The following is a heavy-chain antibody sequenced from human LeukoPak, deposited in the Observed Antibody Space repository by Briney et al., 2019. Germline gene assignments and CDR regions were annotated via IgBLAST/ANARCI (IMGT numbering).Heavy chain of an antibody. Sequence: GGSLRLSCAASGFTFSDYYMSWIRQAPGKGLEWVSYISSSSSYTNYADSVKGRFTISRDNSKNTLYLQMNSLRAEDTAVYYCAKGRWYYFDYWGQGTLVTVSS. CDR2: ISSSSSYT. CDR3: AKGRWYYFDY. J-gene: IGHJ4*02. V-gene: IGHV3-11*06. D-gene: IGHD2-15*01. CDR1: GFTFSDYY.